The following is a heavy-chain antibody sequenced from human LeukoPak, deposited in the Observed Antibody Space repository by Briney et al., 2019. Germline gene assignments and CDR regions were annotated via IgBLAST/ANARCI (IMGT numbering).Heavy chain of an antibody. CDR3: ARDPQDYYGSGNTWYFDL. D-gene: IGHD3-10*01. V-gene: IGHV4-30-4*08. CDR2: IYYSGST. CDR1: GFTFSSYS. J-gene: IGHJ2*01. Sequence: LRLSCAASGFTFSSYSMNWIRQPPGKGLEWIGYIYYSGSTYYNPSLKSRVTISVDTSKNQFSLKLSSVTAADTAVYYCARDPQDYYGSGNTWYFDLWGRGTLVTVSS.